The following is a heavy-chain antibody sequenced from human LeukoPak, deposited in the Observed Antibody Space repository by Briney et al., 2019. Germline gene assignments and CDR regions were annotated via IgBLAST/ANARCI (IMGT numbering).Heavy chain of an antibody. CDR1: GGSISSYY. V-gene: IGHV4-59*01. D-gene: IGHD4-17*01. J-gene: IGHJ6*02. Sequence: SETLSLTCTASGGSISSYYWSWIRQPPGKGLEWIGYIYYSGSTNYNPSLKSRVTISEDTSKNQFSLKLSSVTAADTAVYYCARANYGDYTGYTPYGMDVWGQGTTVTVSS. CDR2: IYYSGST. CDR3: ARANYGDYTGYTPYGMDV.